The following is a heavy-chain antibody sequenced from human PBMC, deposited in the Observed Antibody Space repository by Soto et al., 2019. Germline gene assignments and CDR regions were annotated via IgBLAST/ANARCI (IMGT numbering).Heavy chain of an antibody. J-gene: IGHJ4*02. CDR1: GGSISSYY. CDR3: ARGGYGDCPIDY. V-gene: IGHV4-4*07. CDR2: ICTSGST. Sequence: QVQLQESGPGLVKPSETLSLTCTVSGGSISSYYWSWIRQPAGKGLALIGRICTSGSTNYNPSLMSRVSMSVDTSKNQFSLKLSSVTAADTAVYDCARGGYGDCPIDYWGQGTLVTVSS. D-gene: IGHD4-17*01.